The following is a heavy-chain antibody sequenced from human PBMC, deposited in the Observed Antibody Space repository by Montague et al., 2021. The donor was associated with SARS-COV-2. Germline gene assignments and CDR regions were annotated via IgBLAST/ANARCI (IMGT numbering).Heavy chain of an antibody. D-gene: IGHD3-22*01. Sequence: TRSLTCTASGGSISSGGYYWSWIRQHPGKGLEWIGYIYYSGSPYYNPSLKSRVTISVDTSKNQFSLKMSSVTAADTAVYYCARSPEPMIILIITSLNWYFDLWGRGTLVTVSS. V-gene: IGHV4-31*03. CDR2: IYYSGSP. J-gene: IGHJ2*01. CDR3: ARSPEPMIILIITSLNWYFDL. CDR1: GGSISSGGYY.